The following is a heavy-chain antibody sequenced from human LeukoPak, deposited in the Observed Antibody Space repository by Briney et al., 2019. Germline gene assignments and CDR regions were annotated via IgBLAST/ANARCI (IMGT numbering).Heavy chain of an antibody. D-gene: IGHD1-26*01. CDR3: ARELGATCFDY. J-gene: IGHJ4*02. CDR2: IYYSGST. Sequence: KPSETLSLTCAVYGGSFSGYYWSWIRQHPGKGLEWIGYIYYSGSTYYNPSLKSRVTISVDTSKNQFSLKLSSVTAADTAVYYCARELGATCFDYWGQGTLVTVSS. CDR1: GGSFSGYY. V-gene: IGHV4-31*11.